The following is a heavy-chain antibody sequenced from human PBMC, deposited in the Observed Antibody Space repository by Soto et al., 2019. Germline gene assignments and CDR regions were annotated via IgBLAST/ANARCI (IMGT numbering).Heavy chain of an antibody. CDR2: VYYGGST. J-gene: IGHJ6*02. D-gene: IGHD3-22*01. CDR1: GGSISSSIYY. CDR3: AGGDYYHSSGYYFYYYTMDV. Sequence: SETLSLXCTVSGGSISSSIYYWGWILQPPGKGLEWMGKVYYGGSTCYNPSLKSRGTISVETSTSQSSMKMSSVTAAETAVYYCAGGDYYHSSGYYFYYYTMDVWGQGTTVTVSS. V-gene: IGHV4-39*01.